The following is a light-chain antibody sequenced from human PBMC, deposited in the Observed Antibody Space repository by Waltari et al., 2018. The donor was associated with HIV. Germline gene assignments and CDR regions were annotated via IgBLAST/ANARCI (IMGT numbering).Light chain of an antibody. CDR2: EDY. CDR3: QSFDTNNHWV. V-gene: IGLV6-57*03. J-gene: IGLJ3*02. CDR1: RGSIASNY. Sequence: NFMLTQPHSVSESPEKTVTISCTRTRGSIASNYVQRFQHRPGKAPTPILYEDYQRPPRLPDRFAGTLDESSNSASLTLSGVKTEDEADYYCQSFDTNNHWVFGGGTRLTVL.